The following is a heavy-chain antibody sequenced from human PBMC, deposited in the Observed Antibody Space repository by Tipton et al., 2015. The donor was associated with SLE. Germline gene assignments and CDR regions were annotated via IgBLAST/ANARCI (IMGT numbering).Heavy chain of an antibody. J-gene: IGHJ5*02. CDR2: IYSGGST. D-gene: IGHD2-2*01. V-gene: IGHV3-66*02. Sequence: SLRLSCAASGFTVSSNYMSWVRRAPGKGLEWVSVIYSGGSTYYADSVKGRFTISRDNSKNTLYLQMNSLRAEDTAVYYCARDGVVVVPAARGWFDPWGQGTLVTVSS. CDR3: ARDGVVVVPAARGWFDP. CDR1: GFTVSSNY.